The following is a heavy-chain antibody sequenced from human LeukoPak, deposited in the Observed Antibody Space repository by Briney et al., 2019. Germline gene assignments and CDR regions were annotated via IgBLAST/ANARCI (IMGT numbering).Heavy chain of an antibody. CDR3: AKGVMVRGVIMGYFDY. Sequence: GGSLRLSCAASGFTFSSYGMSWVRQAPGKGLEWVSAISGSGGSTYYADSVKGRFTISRDNSKNTLYLQMNSLRAEDTAVYYCAKGVMVRGVIMGYFDYWGQGTLVTVSS. CDR2: ISGSGGST. CDR1: GFTFSSYG. D-gene: IGHD3-10*01. V-gene: IGHV3-23*01. J-gene: IGHJ4*02.